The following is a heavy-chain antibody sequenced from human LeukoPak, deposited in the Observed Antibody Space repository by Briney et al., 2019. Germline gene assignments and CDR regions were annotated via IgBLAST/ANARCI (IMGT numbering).Heavy chain of an antibody. Sequence: PSETLSLTCGVSGVSITSYYWSWLRQPAGKGLEWIGRFYPTGNTNYNPSLKSRVTMSVDTSKNQLSLKMSSVTAADTAVYFCARDISAAGMFDSWGQGTLVIVSS. CDR2: FYPTGNT. D-gene: IGHD6-13*01. CDR1: GVSITSYY. V-gene: IGHV4-4*07. J-gene: IGHJ4*02. CDR3: ARDISAAGMFDS.